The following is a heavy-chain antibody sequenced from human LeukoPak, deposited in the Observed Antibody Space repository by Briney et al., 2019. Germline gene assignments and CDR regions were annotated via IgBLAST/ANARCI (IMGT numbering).Heavy chain of an antibody. D-gene: IGHD3-9*01. V-gene: IGHV3-21*01. CDR1: RFSFSNSW. CDR3: AGDRAAGLKRYFDWSDLGV. Sequence: GGSLRLSCAASRFSFSNSWMHWVRQTPGKGLEWVSSISSSSSYIYYADSVKGRFTISRDNAKNSLYLQMNSLRAEDTAVYYCAGDRAAGLKRYFDWSDLGVWGQGTLVTVSS. J-gene: IGHJ4*02. CDR2: ISSSSSYI.